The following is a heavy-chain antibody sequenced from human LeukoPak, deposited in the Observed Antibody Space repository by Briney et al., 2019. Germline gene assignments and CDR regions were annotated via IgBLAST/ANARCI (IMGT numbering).Heavy chain of an antibody. CDR2: TYYRSKWYN. D-gene: IGHD6-6*01. CDR1: GYSVSSNNAA. J-gene: IGHJ6*02. Sequence: SQTLSLTCAISGYSVSSNNAAWNWIRQSPSRGLGWLGRTYYRSKWYNDYAVSVKSRITINPDTSKNQFSLQLNSVTPDDTAVYYCVRRGPAGSSSSGMDVWGQGTTVTVSS. CDR3: VRRGPAGSSSSGMDV. V-gene: IGHV6-1*01.